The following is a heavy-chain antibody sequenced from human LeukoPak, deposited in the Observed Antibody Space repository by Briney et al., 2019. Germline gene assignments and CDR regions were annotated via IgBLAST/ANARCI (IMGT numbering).Heavy chain of an antibody. J-gene: IGHJ4*02. D-gene: IGHD3-10*01. Sequence: PGGSLRLSCAASGFTFSGYAMHWVRQAPGKGLEWLTVISTDGNDKHYADSVKGRFTVARDNSKNTLLLQMSNVRTEDTAVYYCAKDKSVSADYYFDYWGQGTLVTVSS. V-gene: IGHV3-30*04. CDR3: AKDKSVSADYYFDY. CDR1: GFTFSGYA. CDR2: ISTDGNDK.